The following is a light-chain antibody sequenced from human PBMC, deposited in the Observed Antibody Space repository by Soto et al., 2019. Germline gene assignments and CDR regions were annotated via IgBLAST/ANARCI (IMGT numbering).Light chain of an antibody. CDR1: NIGSKN. J-gene: IGLJ2*01. V-gene: IGLV3-9*01. Sequence: SYELTQPLSVSVALGQTARITCGGDNIGSKNVHWYQQKPGQAPVLAIFRDSNRPSGIPERISGSNSGNTATLTISGAQVGDAADYYCQVWDSNTLVFGGGTQLTVL. CDR2: RDS. CDR3: QVWDSNTLV.